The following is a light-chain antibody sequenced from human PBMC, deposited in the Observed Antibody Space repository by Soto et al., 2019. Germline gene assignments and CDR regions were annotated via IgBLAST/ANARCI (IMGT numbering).Light chain of an antibody. V-gene: IGKV3-15*01. CDR2: GAS. Sequence: EIVMTQSPATLSVSPGERATLSCRASQSVRSNLAWYRQRPGQAPRLLIYGASTRATGIPARFSGRGSGTEFTLTISSLQSEDFALYYCQQYNNWPPLTFGGGTKVEI. CDR3: QQYNNWPPLT. CDR1: QSVRSN. J-gene: IGKJ4*01.